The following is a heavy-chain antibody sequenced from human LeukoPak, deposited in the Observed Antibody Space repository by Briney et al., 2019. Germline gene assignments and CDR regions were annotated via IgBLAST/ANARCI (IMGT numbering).Heavy chain of an antibody. CDR1: GFTFINAW. D-gene: IGHD2-15*01. J-gene: IGHJ3*02. CDR3: TTDEGWYDAFDI. Sequence: GGSLRLSCAASGFTFINAWMSWVRQAPGKGLEWVGHIKSKTDAGTTDYAAPVKGRFTISRDDSRNTLYLQMNSLKTEDTAVYYCTTDEGWYDAFDIWGQGTMVTVSS. V-gene: IGHV3-15*01. CDR2: IKSKTDAGTT.